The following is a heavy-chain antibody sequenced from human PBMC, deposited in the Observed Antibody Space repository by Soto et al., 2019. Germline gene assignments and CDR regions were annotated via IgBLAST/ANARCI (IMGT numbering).Heavy chain of an antibody. D-gene: IGHD3-10*01. CDR1: GYSFTTYW. Sequence: PGESLKISCKGSGYSFTTYWIGWVRQMPGKGLEWMGIIYPGDSDTRYSPSFQGQVTISADKSISTAYLQWSSLKASDTAMYYCARAMVRGVIITDAFDIWGQGTMVTVSS. J-gene: IGHJ3*02. CDR2: IYPGDSDT. CDR3: ARAMVRGVIITDAFDI. V-gene: IGHV5-51*01.